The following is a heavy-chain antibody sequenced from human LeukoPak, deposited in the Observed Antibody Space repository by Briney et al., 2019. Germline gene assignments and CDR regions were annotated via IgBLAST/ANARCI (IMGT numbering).Heavy chain of an antibody. J-gene: IGHJ4*02. CDR2: ISGSGSPI. CDR3: ARCISSCFYEE. Sequence: GGSLRLSCTASGFFFSSYSMNWVRQAPGKGLEWLSYISGSGSPIHYADSVKGRFIISRDNAKNSLYLQMSNLTDEDTAVYYCARCISSCFYEEWGQGTLVIVSS. CDR1: GFFFSSYS. D-gene: IGHD3-22*01. V-gene: IGHV3-48*02.